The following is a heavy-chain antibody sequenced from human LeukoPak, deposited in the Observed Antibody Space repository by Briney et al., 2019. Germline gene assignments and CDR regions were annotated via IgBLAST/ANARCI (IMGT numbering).Heavy chain of an antibody. CDR3: ASSLNIVVVPAARYFDY. Sequence: SETLSLTCTVSGGSISSSSYYWGWIRQPPGKGLEWIGSIYYSGSTYYNPSLKSRVTISVDTSKNQFSLKLSSVTAADTAVYYCASSLNIVVVPAARYFDYWGQGTLVTVSS. J-gene: IGHJ4*02. V-gene: IGHV4-39*01. D-gene: IGHD2-2*01. CDR1: GGSISSSSYY. CDR2: IYYSGST.